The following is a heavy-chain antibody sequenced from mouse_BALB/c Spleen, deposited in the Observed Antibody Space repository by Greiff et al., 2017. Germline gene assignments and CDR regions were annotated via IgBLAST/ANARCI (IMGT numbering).Heavy chain of an antibody. CDR1: GFTFSSYA. V-gene: IGHV5-9-4*01. D-gene: IGHD2-2*01. CDR2: ISSGGSYT. CDR3: ARGIYYGYDYAMDY. Sequence: EVQVVESGGGLVKPGGSLKLSCAASGFTFSSYAMSWVRQSPEKRLEWVAEISSGGSYTYYPDTVTGRFTISRDNAKNTLYLEMSSLRSEDTAMYYCARGIYYGYDYAMDYWGQGTSVTVSS. J-gene: IGHJ4*01.